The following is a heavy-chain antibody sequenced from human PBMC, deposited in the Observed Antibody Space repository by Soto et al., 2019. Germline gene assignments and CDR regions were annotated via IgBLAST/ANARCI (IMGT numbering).Heavy chain of an antibody. Sequence: SGPTLVNPTQTLTLTCTFSGFSLSTDGMCVSWIRQPPGKALEWLALIDWEDSKYYVTSLKTRLTISKDTSKNQVVLTMTNMDPADTATYYCTRLRLGLPHSAFAVWGQGTVVTVSS. CDR3: TRLRLGLPHSAFAV. J-gene: IGHJ3*01. V-gene: IGHV2-70*01. CDR2: IDWEDSK. D-gene: IGHD2-21*01. CDR1: GFSLSTDGMC.